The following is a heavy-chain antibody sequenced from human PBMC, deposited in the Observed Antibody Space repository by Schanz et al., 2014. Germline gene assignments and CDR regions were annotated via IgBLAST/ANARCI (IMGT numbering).Heavy chain of an antibody. J-gene: IGHJ4*02. CDR1: GFTFSSYA. Sequence: EVQLLESGGGLVQPGGSLRLSCAASGFTFSSYAMSWVRQAPGKGLEWVSVIGVGGTTTYYADSVKGRFTISRDNSKNTLYLQMNTLRPEDTAVYYCAKYRGYYRVSGSYRELEYWGQGTLVTVSS. CDR3: AKYRGYYRVSGSYRELEY. D-gene: IGHD3-10*01. CDR2: IGVGGTTT. V-gene: IGHV3-23*01.